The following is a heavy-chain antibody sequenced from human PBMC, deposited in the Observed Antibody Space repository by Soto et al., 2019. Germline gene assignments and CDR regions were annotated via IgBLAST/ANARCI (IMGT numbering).Heavy chain of an antibody. CDR2: INPGGGST. J-gene: IGHJ4*02. Sequence: GALVKISCKASGYTFTSYYIHWVRQAPGQGLEWMGIINPGGGSTSYAQKFQGRVTMTRDTSTNTVYMELSSLRSEDTAVYYCARIPFSNSYYYFDYWGQGTLVTVSS. D-gene: IGHD6-13*01. CDR1: GYTFTSYY. V-gene: IGHV1-46*01. CDR3: ARIPFSNSYYYFDY.